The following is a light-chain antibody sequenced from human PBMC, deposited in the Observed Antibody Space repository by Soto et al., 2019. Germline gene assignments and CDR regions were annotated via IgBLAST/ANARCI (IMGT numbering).Light chain of an antibody. Sequence: QTVVTQPPSASGTPGQRVTISCSGSRSNIGSNTVSWYQQLPGTAPKLLIYGINQRPSGVPDRFSGSTSGTSASLAISGLQSEDEANYYCATWDDSLSGSVVFGGGTKVTVL. CDR2: GIN. J-gene: IGLJ2*01. CDR1: RSNIGSNT. CDR3: ATWDDSLSGSVV. V-gene: IGLV1-44*01.